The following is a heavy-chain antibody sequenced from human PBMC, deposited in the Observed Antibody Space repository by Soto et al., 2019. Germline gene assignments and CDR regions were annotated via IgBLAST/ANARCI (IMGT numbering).Heavy chain of an antibody. CDR1: GFTFSSYP. V-gene: IGHV3-30*04. CDR2: ISYDGSNK. Sequence: GGSLRPSCAASGFTFSSYPMHWARQAPGKGLEWVAVISYDGSNKYYADSVKGRFTISRDNSKNTLYLQMNSLRAEDTAVYYCARVLMVYASYYYYGMDVWGQGTTVTVSS. CDR3: ARVLMVYASYYYYGMDV. D-gene: IGHD2-8*01. J-gene: IGHJ6*02.